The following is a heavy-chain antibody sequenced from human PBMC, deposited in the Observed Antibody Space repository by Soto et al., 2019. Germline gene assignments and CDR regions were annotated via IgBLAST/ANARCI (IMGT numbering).Heavy chain of an antibody. Sequence: SETLSLTCTVSGGSISSYYWSWIRQPPGKGLEWIGYIYYSGSTYYNPSLKSRVTISVDTSKNQSSLKLSSVTAADTAVYYCARSVTPWGQGTLVTVSS. CDR2: IYYSGST. V-gene: IGHV4-59*12. CDR3: ARSVTP. CDR1: GGSISSYY. D-gene: IGHD3-10*01. J-gene: IGHJ5*02.